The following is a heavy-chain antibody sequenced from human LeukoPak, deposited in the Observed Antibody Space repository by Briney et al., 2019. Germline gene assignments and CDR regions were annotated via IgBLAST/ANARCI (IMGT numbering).Heavy chain of an antibody. Sequence: GGSLRLSCAGSGCTFSSYSMNWVRQAPGKGLEWVSSISSSSSYIYYADSVKGRFTISRDNAKNSLYLQMNSLRAEDTAVYYCARGGNSGPYFDYWGQGTLVTVSS. D-gene: IGHD4-23*01. CDR2: ISSSSSYI. V-gene: IGHV3-21*01. J-gene: IGHJ4*02. CDR1: GCTFSSYS. CDR3: ARGGNSGPYFDY.